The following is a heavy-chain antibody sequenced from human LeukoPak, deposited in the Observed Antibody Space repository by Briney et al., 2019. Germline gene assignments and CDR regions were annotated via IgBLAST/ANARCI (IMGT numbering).Heavy chain of an antibody. CDR2: ITASGDST. CDR3: AKEYTGTFSPFPSYFDN. D-gene: IGHD1-26*01. J-gene: IGHJ4*02. Sequence: GGSLRLSCAASGFTLSNYVMIWVRQAPGKGLEWVSGITASGDSTYYGDSVKGRFTMSRDNSKNTVYLQMNSLRVDDTAVYYCAKEYTGTFSPFPSYFDNWGQGTLVTVSS. V-gene: IGHV3-23*01. CDR1: GFTLSNYV.